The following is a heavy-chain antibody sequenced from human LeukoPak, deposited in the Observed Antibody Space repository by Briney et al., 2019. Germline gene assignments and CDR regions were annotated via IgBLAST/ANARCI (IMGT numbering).Heavy chain of an antibody. CDR3: ARHGYCSGGSCPPFGMDV. Sequence: SETLSLTCTVSSGSISSYYWSWIRQPPGKGLEWIGYINYSGSTNYNPSLKSRVTISVDTSKNQFSLKLSSVTAADTAVYYCARHGYCSGGSCPPFGMDVWGQGTTVTVSS. V-gene: IGHV4-59*08. J-gene: IGHJ6*02. CDR1: SGSISSYY. CDR2: INYSGST. D-gene: IGHD2-15*01.